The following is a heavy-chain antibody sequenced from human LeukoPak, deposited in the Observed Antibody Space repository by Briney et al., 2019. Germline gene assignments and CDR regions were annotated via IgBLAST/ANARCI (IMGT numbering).Heavy chain of an antibody. CDR1: GFNFGAKS. CDR3: AKDIGGGLLEY. D-gene: IGHD2-15*01. Sequence: GGPLRLSCVASGFNFGAKSMHWARQVPGKGLEWVSLINGDGYTYYAASVNGRFTVSRDNRKNSLYLQMSSLRPEDSALYYCAKDIGGGLLEYWGQGTLVTVSS. J-gene: IGHJ4*02. V-gene: IGHV3-43*02. CDR2: INGDGYT.